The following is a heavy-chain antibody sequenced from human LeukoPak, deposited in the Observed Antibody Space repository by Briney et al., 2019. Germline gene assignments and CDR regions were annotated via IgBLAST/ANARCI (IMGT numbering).Heavy chain of an antibody. CDR2: IYYGGST. J-gene: IGHJ4*02. CDR1: GGSISSYY. D-gene: IGHD3-22*01. Sequence: SETLSLTCTVSGGSISSYYWSWIREPPEKGLEWIGYIYYGGSTDYNPSLKSRVTISKDTSKTQFSLRLSSVTAADTAVYYCARARLDSSGRFDYWGQGTLVTVPS. V-gene: IGHV4-59*01. CDR3: ARARLDSSGRFDY.